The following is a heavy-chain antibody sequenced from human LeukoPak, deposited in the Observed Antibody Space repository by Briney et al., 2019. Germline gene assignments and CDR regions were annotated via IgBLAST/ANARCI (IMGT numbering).Heavy chain of an antibody. CDR3: ARGASSSSGRWFDP. Sequence: ASVKVSCKASGGTFSSYAISWVRQAPGQGLEWMGGIIPIFGTANYAQKFQGRVTITADESTSTAYMELSSLRSEDTAVYYCARGASSSSGRWFDPWGQGTLVTVSS. CDR1: GGTFSSYA. CDR2: IIPIFGTA. V-gene: IGHV1-69*13. D-gene: IGHD6-13*01. J-gene: IGHJ5*02.